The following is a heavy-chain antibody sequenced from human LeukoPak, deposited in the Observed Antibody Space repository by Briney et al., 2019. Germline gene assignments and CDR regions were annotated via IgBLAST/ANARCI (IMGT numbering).Heavy chain of an antibody. V-gene: IGHV3-7*01. Sequence: GGSLRLSRAASGFTFSYHWMTWVRQAPGKGLEWVANIKNDGAVKNYVDSVKGRFTISRDNAKNSLYLQMNSLRAEDTAVYYCAKDSYSKGDFWGQGVLVTVSS. CDR1: GFTFSYHW. J-gene: IGHJ4*02. CDR3: AKDSYSKGDF. CDR2: IKNDGAVK. D-gene: IGHD6-13*01.